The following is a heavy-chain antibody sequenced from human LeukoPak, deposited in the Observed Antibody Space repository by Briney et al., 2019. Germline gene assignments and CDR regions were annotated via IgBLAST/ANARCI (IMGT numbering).Heavy chain of an antibody. J-gene: IGHJ4*02. CDR2: IDVGSGNT. CDR3: AALVPGYYDSSGSHPPIDC. Sequence: WASVKVSCKAAGFPSRSSAILWVRQARGQRLEWIGWIDVGSGNTNYTQKFQERVTITREMSTSTAYMELSSLRSDDTAVYYCAALVPGYYDSSGSHPPIDCWGKGNLVTVSS. D-gene: IGHD3-22*01. V-gene: IGHV1-58*02. CDR1: GFPSRSSA.